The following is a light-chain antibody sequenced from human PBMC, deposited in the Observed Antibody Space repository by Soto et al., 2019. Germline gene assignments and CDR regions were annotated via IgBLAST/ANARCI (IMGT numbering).Light chain of an antibody. CDR1: QSLLYSSNNKNY. J-gene: IGKJ4*01. CDR3: QQYYETPLT. CDR2: WAY. V-gene: IGKV4-1*01. Sequence: DIVMTQSPDSLAVSLGETATINCKSSQSLLYSSNNKNYLAWYRQKPRQPPELLIYWAYTRESGVPGRYSGSGSGTDFTLTISSLRVEDVAIYYCQQYYETPLTFGGGTTVEIK.